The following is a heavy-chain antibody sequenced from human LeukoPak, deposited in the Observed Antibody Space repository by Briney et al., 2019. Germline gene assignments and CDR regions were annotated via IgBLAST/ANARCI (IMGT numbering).Heavy chain of an antibody. Sequence: PGGSLRLSRAASAFTFSSYAMTWVRQAPGKGLEWVSTFSAGAISTYYADSVKGRFTISRDDSKNTLYLQMNSLRAEDTAVYYCAKAMTTSTYAFDIWGRGTLVTVSS. D-gene: IGHD4-11*01. V-gene: IGHV3-23*01. CDR2: FSAGAIST. J-gene: IGHJ3*02. CDR3: AKAMTTSTYAFDI. CDR1: AFTFSSYA.